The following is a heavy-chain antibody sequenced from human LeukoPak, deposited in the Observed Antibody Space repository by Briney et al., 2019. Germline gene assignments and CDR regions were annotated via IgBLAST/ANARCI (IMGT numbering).Heavy chain of an antibody. D-gene: IGHD2-15*01. CDR1: GFTVSAYA. V-gene: IGHV3-23*01. J-gene: IGHJ3*02. Sequence: GGSLRLSCAASGFTVSAYAMAWVRQAPGKGLEWVSTIYDDNTYYADSVKGRFAISTDNSKNTLYLQMNSLRVEDTAVYYCAKRYCSGGSCFDAFDIWGPGTMVTVSS. CDR3: AKRYCSGGSCFDAFDI. CDR2: IYDDNT.